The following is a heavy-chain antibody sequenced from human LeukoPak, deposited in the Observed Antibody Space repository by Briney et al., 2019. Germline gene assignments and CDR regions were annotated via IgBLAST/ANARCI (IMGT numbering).Heavy chain of an antibody. V-gene: IGHV5-51*01. CDR2: IYPGDSDT. D-gene: IGHD1-26*01. CDR3: ARQGGSYWSHFDH. CDR1: GYSFTSYW. Sequence: GESLKISCKGSGYSFTSYWIGWVRRLPGKGLEWMGIIYPGDSDTRYSPSFQGQVTISADKSISTAYLQWTSLKASGTAMYYCARQGGSYWSHFDHWGQGTLVTVSS. J-gene: IGHJ4*02.